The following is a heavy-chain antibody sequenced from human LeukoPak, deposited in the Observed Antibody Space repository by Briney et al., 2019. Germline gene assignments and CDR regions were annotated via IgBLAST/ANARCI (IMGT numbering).Heavy chain of an antibody. D-gene: IGHD2-2*01. Sequence: ASVKVSCKASGYTFTSYGINWVRQAPGQGLEWMGWISAYNGNTNYAQKLQGRVTMTTDTATSTAYMELRSLRSDDTAVYYCARVGWYCSSTSCSPDAFDIWGQGTMVTVSS. CDR1: GYTFTSYG. J-gene: IGHJ3*02. V-gene: IGHV1-18*01. CDR2: ISAYNGNT. CDR3: ARVGWYCSSTSCSPDAFDI.